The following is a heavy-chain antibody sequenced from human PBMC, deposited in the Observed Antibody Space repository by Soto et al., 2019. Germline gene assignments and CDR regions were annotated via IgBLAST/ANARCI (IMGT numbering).Heavy chain of an antibody. J-gene: IGHJ6*01. V-gene: IGHV3-15*01. CDR3: STERIQLWLGYYYYGMDV. Sequence: GGSLRLSCAASGFTFSNAWMSWVRQATGKGLEWVGRIKSKTDGGTTDYAAPVKGRFTISRDDSKNTLYLQMNSLKTEDTAVYYCSTERIQLWLGYYYYGMDVWGQGATVTVSS. CDR1: GFTFSNAW. D-gene: IGHD5-18*01. CDR2: IKSKTDGGTT.